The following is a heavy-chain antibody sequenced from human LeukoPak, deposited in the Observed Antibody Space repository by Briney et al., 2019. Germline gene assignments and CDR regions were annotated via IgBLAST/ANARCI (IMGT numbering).Heavy chain of an antibody. CDR3: ARGPNPYVYSSSSLGFDY. J-gene: IGHJ4*02. D-gene: IGHD6-13*01. CDR2: IYTSGST. V-gene: IGHV4-61*02. CDR1: GGSISSGSYY. Sequence: SQTLSLTCTVSGGSISSGSYYWSWIRQPAGKGLEWIGRIYTSGSTNYNPSLKSRVTISVDTSKNQFSLKLSSVTAADTAVYYCARGPNPYVYSSSSLGFDYWGQGTLVTVSS.